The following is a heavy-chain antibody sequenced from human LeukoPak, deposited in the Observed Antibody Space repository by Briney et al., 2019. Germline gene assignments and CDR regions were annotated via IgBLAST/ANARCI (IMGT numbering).Heavy chain of an antibody. CDR2: IYHSGST. V-gene: IGHV4-4*02. J-gene: IGHJ5*02. Sequence: PSGTLSLTCAVSGGSISNNNWWTWVRPPPGKGLEWIGKIYHSGSTSYNPSLKSRVTISVDKSKNQFSLKLSSVTAADTAVYYCGRVNSNSRRWFDPWGQGTLVTVSS. D-gene: IGHD6-6*01. CDR3: GRVNSNSRRWFDP. CDR1: GGSISNNNW.